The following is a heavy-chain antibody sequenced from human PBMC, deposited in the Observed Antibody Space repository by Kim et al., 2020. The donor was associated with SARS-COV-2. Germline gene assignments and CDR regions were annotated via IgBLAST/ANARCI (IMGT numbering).Heavy chain of an antibody. CDR2: ISSSGDST. V-gene: IGHV3-23*01. Sequence: GGSLRLSCAASGFTFSNYAMSWVRQAPGKGLEWVSAISSSGDSTYYADSVKGRFTVSRDNSKNTLYLQMNSLRAEDTAVYYCAKSYAWYLGSRFDPWGQGTLVTVSP. D-gene: IGHD3-16*01. J-gene: IGHJ5*02. CDR3: AKSYAWYLGSRFDP. CDR1: GFTFSNYA.